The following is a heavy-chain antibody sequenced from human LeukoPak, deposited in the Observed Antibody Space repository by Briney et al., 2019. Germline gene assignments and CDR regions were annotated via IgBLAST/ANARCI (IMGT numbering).Heavy chain of an antibody. CDR1: GGSFSGYY. Sequence: PSETLSLTCAVYGGSFSGYYWSWIRQPPGKGLEWIGEINHSGSTNYNPSLKSRVTISVDTSKNQFSLKLSSVTAADTTVYYCFFGVSFDYWGKETLVTVSS. J-gene: IGHJ4*02. V-gene: IGHV4-34*03. CDR2: INHSGST. CDR3: FFGVSFDY. D-gene: IGHD3-10*01.